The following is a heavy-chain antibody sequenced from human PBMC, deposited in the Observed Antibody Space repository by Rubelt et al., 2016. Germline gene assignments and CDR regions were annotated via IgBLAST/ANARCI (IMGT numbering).Heavy chain of an antibody. CDR1: GGSISSSTYY. J-gene: IGHJ6*02. V-gene: IGHV4-39*07. CDR3: AKVDTHYYDAMDL. Sequence: QLQLQESGPGVVKPSETLSLTCTVSGGSISSSTYYWGWIRQPPGQGLEWIGIIYYSGSNYYNPSLKSRVTISVDTSKNQFSLKLSSVTAADTAVYYCAKVDTHYYDAMDLWGQGTTVTVSS. CDR2: IYYSGSN. D-gene: IGHD5-18*01.